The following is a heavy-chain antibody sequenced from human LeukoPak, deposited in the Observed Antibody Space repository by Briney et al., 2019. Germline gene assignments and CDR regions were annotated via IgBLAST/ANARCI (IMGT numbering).Heavy chain of an antibody. D-gene: IGHD2-2*01. CDR1: GFTLSDYY. J-gene: IGHJ5*02. V-gene: IGHV4-38-2*01. Sequence: GSLRLSCAASGFTLSDYYMSWIRQAPGKGLEWIGSIYYSGSTYYNPSLKSRLTISVDTSKNQFSLKLSSMTAADTAVYYCARGGYQLLYSFDPWGQGTLVTVSS. CDR2: IYYSGST. CDR3: ARGGYQLLYSFDP.